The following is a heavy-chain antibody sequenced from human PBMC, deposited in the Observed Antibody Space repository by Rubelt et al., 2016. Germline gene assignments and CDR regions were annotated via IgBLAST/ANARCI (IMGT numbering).Heavy chain of an antibody. V-gene: IGHV4-31*02. Sequence: IGYIYYSGSTYYNPSLKSRVTISVDTSKNQFSLKLSSVTAADTAVYYCARREGYCSSTSCYALDYWGQGTLVTVSS. D-gene: IGHD2-2*01. J-gene: IGHJ4*02. CDR3: ARREGYCSSTSCYALDY. CDR2: IYYSGST.